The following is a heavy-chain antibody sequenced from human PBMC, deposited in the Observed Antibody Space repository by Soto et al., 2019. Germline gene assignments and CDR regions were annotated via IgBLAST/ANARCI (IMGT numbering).Heavy chain of an antibody. D-gene: IGHD7-27*01. CDR3: ARLPGSYFGL. Sequence: SETLSLTCSVTGGSISGGDYFWSWIRQPPGKGLEWIGNTHYSGSTHYNPSLKSRVSISIDTSKNQFSLKLSSVTAADTAVYYCARLPGSYFGLWGQGTLVTVSS. CDR1: GGSISGGDYF. V-gene: IGHV4-30-4*01. J-gene: IGHJ4*02. CDR2: THYSGST.